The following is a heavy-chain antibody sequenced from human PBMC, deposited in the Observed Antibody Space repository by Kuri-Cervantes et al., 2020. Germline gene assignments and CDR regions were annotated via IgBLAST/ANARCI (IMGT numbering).Heavy chain of an antibody. CDR3: VNDGFDV. J-gene: IGHJ3*01. Sequence: LSLTCAASAFTFSTYSMHWVRQAPGKGLEWVASIHQDGSETYYVDSVRGRFTISRDNAKNTLYLQMDSLRAEDTAVYYCVNDGFDVWGQGTLVTVSS. CDR1: AFTFSTYS. CDR2: IHQDGSET. V-gene: IGHV3-7*01.